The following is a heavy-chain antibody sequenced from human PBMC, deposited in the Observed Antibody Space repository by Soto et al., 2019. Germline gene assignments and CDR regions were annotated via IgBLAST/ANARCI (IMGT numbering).Heavy chain of an antibody. V-gene: IGHV1-69*01. CDR1: GGTFSSYA. D-gene: IGHD1-26*01. Sequence: QVQLVQYGAEEKKPGSSVKVSCKASGGTFSSYAISWVRQAPGQGHEWMGGIIPIFGTANYAQKFQGRVTITADESTSTAYMELSSLGSEDTAVYYCARVPCLGWELLTGVDYWGQGTLVTVSS. J-gene: IGHJ4*02. CDR2: IIPIFGTA. CDR3: ARVPCLGWELLTGVDY.